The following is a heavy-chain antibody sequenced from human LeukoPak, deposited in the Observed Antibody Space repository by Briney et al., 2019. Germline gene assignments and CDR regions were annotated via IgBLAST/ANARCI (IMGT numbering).Heavy chain of an antibody. J-gene: IGHJ3*02. CDR3: AREWAHVFDI. Sequence: SETLSLTCTVSGGSISSGGYHWSWIRQHPGKGLERIGYIYYSGSIYYNPSLKSRVTISVDTSKNQLSLKLSSVTAADTAVYYCAREWAHVFDIWGQGSIVTVSS. CDR1: GGSISSGGYH. CDR2: IYYSGSI. V-gene: IGHV4-31*03. D-gene: IGHD1-26*01.